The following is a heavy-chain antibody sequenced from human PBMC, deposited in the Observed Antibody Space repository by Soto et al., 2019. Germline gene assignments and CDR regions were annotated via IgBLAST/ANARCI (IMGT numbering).Heavy chain of an antibody. CDR1: GGSFSGYY. J-gene: IGHJ4*02. CDR2: INHSGGT. V-gene: IGHV4-34*02. Sequence: QVQLQQWGAGLLKPSETLSLTCAVYGGSFSGYYWSWIREPPVKGLEWIGEINHSGGTNYNPSLTSRVTISVDTSKSQFTLPLSSVAATDTAVFFCARMRWEQPWVFDYWGQGNLVTVSS. D-gene: IGHD1-26*01. CDR3: ARMRWEQPWVFDY.